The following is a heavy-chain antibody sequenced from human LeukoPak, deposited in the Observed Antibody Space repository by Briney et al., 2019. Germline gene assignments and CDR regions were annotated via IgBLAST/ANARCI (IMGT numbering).Heavy chain of an antibody. V-gene: IGHV1-2*02. CDR2: INPNSGGT. CDR1: GYTFTGYY. D-gene: IGHD6-6*01. J-gene: IGHJ4*02. CDR3: AEASVGSSSPFDY. Sequence: ASVKVSCKASGYTFTGYYMHWVRQAPGQGLEWMGWINPNSGGTNYAQKFQGRVTMTRDTSVSTAYMELSRLRSDDTAVYYCAEASVGSSSPFDYWGQGTLVTVSS.